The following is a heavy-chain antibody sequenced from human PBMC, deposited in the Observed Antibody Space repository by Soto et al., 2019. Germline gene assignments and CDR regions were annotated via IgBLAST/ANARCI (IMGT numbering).Heavy chain of an antibody. Sequence: PSETLSLTCTVSGCSISSYYWSWIRQPPGKGLEWIGYIYYSGSTNYNPSLKSRVTTSVDTSKNQFSLKLSSVTAADTAVYYCARLATRYYFDYWGQGTLVTVSS. CDR2: IYYSGST. J-gene: IGHJ4*02. D-gene: IGHD1-1*01. CDR1: GCSISSYY. V-gene: IGHV4-59*01. CDR3: ARLATRYYFDY.